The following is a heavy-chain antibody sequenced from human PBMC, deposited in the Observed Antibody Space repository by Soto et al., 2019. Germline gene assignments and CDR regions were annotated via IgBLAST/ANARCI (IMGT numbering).Heavy chain of an antibody. CDR3: ASTYYSDSSGSGPTTGAFDY. V-gene: IGHV4-59*01. D-gene: IGHD3-22*01. CDR1: GGSISSYY. CDR2: IYYSGST. J-gene: IGHJ4*02. Sequence: SETLSLTCTVSGGSISSYYWSWIRQPPGKGLEWIGYIYYSGSTNYNPSLKSRVTISVDTSKNQFSLKLSSVTAADTAVYYCASTYYSDSSGSGPTTGAFDYWGQGTLVTVSS.